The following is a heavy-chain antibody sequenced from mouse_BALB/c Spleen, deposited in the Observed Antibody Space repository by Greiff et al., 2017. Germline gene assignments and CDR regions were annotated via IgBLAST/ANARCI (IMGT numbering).Heavy chain of an antibody. Sequence: EVHLVESGGGLVKPGGSLKLSCAASGFTFSDYYMYWVRQTPEKRLEWVATISDGGSYTYYPDSVKGRFTISRDNAKNNLYLQMSSLKSEDTAMYYCARGYYYFDYWGQGTTLTVSS. D-gene: IGHD2-12*01. CDR2: ISDGGSYT. CDR3: ARGYYYFDY. V-gene: IGHV5-4*02. CDR1: GFTFSDYY. J-gene: IGHJ2*01.